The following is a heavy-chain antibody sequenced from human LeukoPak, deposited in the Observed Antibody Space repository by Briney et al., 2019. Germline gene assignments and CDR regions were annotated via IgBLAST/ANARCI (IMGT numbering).Heavy chain of an antibody. V-gene: IGHV3-33*01. Sequence: PGGSLRLSCAASGFTFSSYGMHWVRQAPGKGLEWVAVIWYDGSNKYNADSVKGRFTISRDNSKNTLYLQMNSLRAEDTAVYYCAREGPYTNPFDYWGQGTLVTVSS. J-gene: IGHJ4*02. CDR1: GFTFSSYG. D-gene: IGHD4-11*01. CDR3: AREGPYTNPFDY. CDR2: IWYDGSNK.